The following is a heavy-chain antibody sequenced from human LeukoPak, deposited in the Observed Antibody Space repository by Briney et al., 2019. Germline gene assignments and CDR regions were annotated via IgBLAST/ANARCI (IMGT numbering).Heavy chain of an antibody. D-gene: IGHD2-2*01. CDR1: GFTFSSYA. CDR2: ISYDGSNK. V-gene: IGHV3-30*04. J-gene: IGHJ4*02. CDR3: ARDPDCSSTSCYASLRGGTDY. Sequence: GRSLRLSCAASGFTFSSYAMHWVRQAPGKGLEWVAVISYDGSNKYYADSVKGRFTISRDNSKNTLYLQMNSLRAEDTAVYYCARDPDCSSTSCYASLRGGTDYWGQATLVTVSS.